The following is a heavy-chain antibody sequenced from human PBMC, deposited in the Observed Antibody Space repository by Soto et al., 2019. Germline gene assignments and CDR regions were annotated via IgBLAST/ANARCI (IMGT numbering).Heavy chain of an antibody. V-gene: IGHV2-5*02. CDR1: GFSLTTTGVG. J-gene: IGHJ6*02. Sequence: QITLKESGPPQVKPTQTLTLTCTFSGFSLTTTGVGVGWIRQPPGKALEWLGLIYWDDNKRYSPSLKGRLTITRDTSRSQVVRTMTNVDPVDTATCCCAHRCGWWYDMAVWGQGTTVTVSS. D-gene: IGHD2-15*01. CDR3: AHRCGWWYDMAV. CDR2: IYWDDNK.